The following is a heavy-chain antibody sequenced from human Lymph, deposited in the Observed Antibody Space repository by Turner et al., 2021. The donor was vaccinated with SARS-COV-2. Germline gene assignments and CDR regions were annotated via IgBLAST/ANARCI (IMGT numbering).Heavy chain of an antibody. CDR2: NYSGGST. Sequence: EVQLVETGGGLIQPGGSLRLSCAASGFNVSSNYMSWVRQAPGKGLEWVSVNYSGGSTFYADSVRGRFTISRDNSKNTLYLQMNSLRAEDTAVYYCARDNPHDAFDIWGQGTMVTVSS. CDR3: ARDNPHDAFDI. CDR1: GFNVSSNY. V-gene: IGHV3-53*02. J-gene: IGHJ3*02.